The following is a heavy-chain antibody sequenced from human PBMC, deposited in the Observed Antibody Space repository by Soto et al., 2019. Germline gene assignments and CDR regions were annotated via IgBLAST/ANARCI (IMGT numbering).Heavy chain of an antibody. Sequence: SVKVSCKASGGTFSSYTISWVRQAPGQGLEWMGRIIPILGIANYAQKFQGRVTITADKSTSTAYMELSSLRSEDTAVYYCARDPDYGSGIAAFDIWGQGTTVTVSS. V-gene: IGHV1-69*04. CDR3: ARDPDYGSGIAAFDI. D-gene: IGHD3-10*01. CDR1: GGTFSSYT. CDR2: IIPILGIA. J-gene: IGHJ3*02.